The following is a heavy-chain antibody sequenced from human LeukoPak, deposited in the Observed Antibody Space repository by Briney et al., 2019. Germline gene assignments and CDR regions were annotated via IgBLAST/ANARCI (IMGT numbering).Heavy chain of an antibody. V-gene: IGHV1-69*04. CDR3: ARDIVVVPCDLQLYGMDV. J-gene: IGHJ6*02. D-gene: IGHD2-2*01. CDR1: GGTFSSYA. CDR2: IIPILGIA. Sequence: SVKVSCKASGGTFSSYAISWVRQAPGQGLEWMGRIIPILGIANYAQKFQGRVTITADKSTSTAYMELSSLRSEDTAVYYCARDIVVVPCDLQLYGMDVWGQGTTVTVSS.